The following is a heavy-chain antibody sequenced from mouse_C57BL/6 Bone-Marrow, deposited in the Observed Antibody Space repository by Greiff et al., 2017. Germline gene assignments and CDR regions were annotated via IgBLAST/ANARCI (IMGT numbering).Heavy chain of an antibody. CDR1: GFNIKNTY. J-gene: IGHJ4*01. CDR3: ASSGVSRLFYYAMDY. D-gene: IGHD1-1*01. V-gene: IGHV14-3*01. CDR2: IDPANGKA. Sequence: EVQLQQSVAELVRPGASVKLSCTASGFNIKNTYMHWVQQRPEQGLEWIGRIDPANGKAKYAPKFYGQATITADTYSNTSYLQLSSLPSEDTAIYYCASSGVSRLFYYAMDYWGQGTAVTVSS.